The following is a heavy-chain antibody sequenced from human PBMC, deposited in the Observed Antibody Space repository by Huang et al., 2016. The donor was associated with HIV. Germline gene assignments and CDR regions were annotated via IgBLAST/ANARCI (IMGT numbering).Heavy chain of an antibody. CDR2: ISYDGSYQ. CDR1: GFTVSNYG. V-gene: IGHV3-30*18. J-gene: IGHJ4*02. Sequence: QVQLVESGGGVVQPGRSLRLSCAASGFTVSNYGVHWVSQAPGKGLEWVAAISYDGSYQYYSDSVKGRFTISRDDSQNTLYLQMSSLRAEDTAVYFCAKDREDSAYQLDYWGQGTRVTVSS. D-gene: IGHD5-12*01. CDR3: AKDREDSAYQLDY.